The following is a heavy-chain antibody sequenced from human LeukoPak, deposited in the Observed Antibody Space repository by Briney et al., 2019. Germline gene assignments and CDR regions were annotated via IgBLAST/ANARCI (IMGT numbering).Heavy chain of an antibody. J-gene: IGHJ4*02. D-gene: IGHD2-15*01. Sequence: SQTLSLNCTVSGGSISNGVYYWSWIRQHPGKFLEWIGYIYYSGSTYYSPSLKSRLTMSVDTSKNQFSLKLTSVTAADTAVYYCARDLGGGSFDFWGQGTLVTVSS. CDR3: ARDLGGGSFDF. CDR2: IYYSGST. CDR1: GGSISNGVYY. V-gene: IGHV4-31*03.